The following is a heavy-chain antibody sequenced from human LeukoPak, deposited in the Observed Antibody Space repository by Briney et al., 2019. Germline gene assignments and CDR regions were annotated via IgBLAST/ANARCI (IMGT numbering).Heavy chain of an antibody. Sequence: ASVKVSCKASGYTFTGYYMHWVRQAPGQGLEWMGWINPNSGGTNHAQKFQGRATMTRDTSISTAYMELSRLRSDDTAVYYCARTYYYDSSGPVTDYWGQGTLVTVSS. V-gene: IGHV1-2*02. CDR1: GYTFTGYY. J-gene: IGHJ4*02. D-gene: IGHD3-22*01. CDR3: ARTYYYDSSGPVTDY. CDR2: INPNSGGT.